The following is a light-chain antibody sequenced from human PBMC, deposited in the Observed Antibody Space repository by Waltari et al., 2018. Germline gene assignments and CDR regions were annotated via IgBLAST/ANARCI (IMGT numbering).Light chain of an antibody. V-gene: IGLV2-14*03. J-gene: IGLJ1*01. CDR1: SGAVGGYAL. CDR2: DAT. Sequence: QSALTQPASVSGSPGQSITISCTGTSGAVGGYALVSWYQQHPGKAPKLRIYDATNRPSGVSDRFSASTSGNTASLTISDLRPEDEAEYYCSSFTSSSTGIFGSGTTVTVL. CDR3: SSFTSSSTGI.